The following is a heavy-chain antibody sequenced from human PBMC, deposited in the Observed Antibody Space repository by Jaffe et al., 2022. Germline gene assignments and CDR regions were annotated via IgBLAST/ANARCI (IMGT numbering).Heavy chain of an antibody. D-gene: IGHD4-17*01. CDR1: GFTFDDYA. CDR2: ISWNSGSI. Sequence: EVQLVESGGGLVQPGRSLRLSCAASGFTFDDYAMHWVRQAPGKGLEWVSGISWNSGSIGYADSVKGRFTISRDNAKNSLYLQMNSLRAEDTALYYCAKDKQYGDYDEGGAFDIWGQGTMVTVSS. J-gene: IGHJ3*02. CDR3: AKDKQYGDYDEGGAFDI. V-gene: IGHV3-9*01.